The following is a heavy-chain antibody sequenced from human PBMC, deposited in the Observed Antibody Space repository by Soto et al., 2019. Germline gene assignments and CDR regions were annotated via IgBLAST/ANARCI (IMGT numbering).Heavy chain of an antibody. Sequence: PSETLSLTCTVSGGSISSGGYYWSWIRQHPGKGLEWIGYIYYTGTTYYNPSLKSRVTISIDRSNNQFSLMLSSVTAADTAVYYCARDLRLDSWGPGTLVTVSS. D-gene: IGHD2-21*02. CDR1: GGSISSGGYY. CDR3: ARDLRLDS. J-gene: IGHJ4*02. V-gene: IGHV4-31*03. CDR2: IYYTGTT.